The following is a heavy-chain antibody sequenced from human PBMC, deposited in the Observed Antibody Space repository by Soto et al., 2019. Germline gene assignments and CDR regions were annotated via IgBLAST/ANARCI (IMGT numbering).Heavy chain of an antibody. V-gene: IGHV3-21*01. CDR3: ARDYPLYYYDSSGSVDAFDI. CDR2: ISSSSSYI. D-gene: IGHD3-22*01. Sequence: PGGSLRLSCAASGFTFSSYSMNWVRHAPGKGLEWVSSISSSSSYIYYADSVKGRFTISRDNAKNSLYLQMNSLRAEDTAVYYCARDYPLYYYDSSGSVDAFDIWGQGTMVTVSS. J-gene: IGHJ3*02. CDR1: GFTFSSYS.